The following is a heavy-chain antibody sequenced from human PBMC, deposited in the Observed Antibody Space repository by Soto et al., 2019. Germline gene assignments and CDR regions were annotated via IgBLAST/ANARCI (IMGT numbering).Heavy chain of an antibody. CDR1: GGTFSSYA. CDR3: ARVFSDDIYGSGSFNV. CDR2: IIPSFGTA. V-gene: IGHV1-69*01. J-gene: IGHJ6*02. Sequence: QVQLVQSGAEVKKPGSSVKVSCKASGGTFSSYAISWVRQAPGQGLEWMGGIIPSFGTANYAQKFQGRVTITADESTSTAYMELSSLRSEDTAVYYCARVFSDDIYGSGSFNVWGQGTTVTVSS. D-gene: IGHD3-10*01.